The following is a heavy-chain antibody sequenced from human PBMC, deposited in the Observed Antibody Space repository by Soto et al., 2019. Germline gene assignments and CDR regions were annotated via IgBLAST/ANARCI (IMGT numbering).Heavy chain of an antibody. CDR3: AADLYYYDSSGHGALGY. CDR1: GFTFTSSA. Sequence: SVKVSCKASGFTFTSSAVQWVRQARGQRLEWIGWIVVGSGNTNYAQKFQERVTITRDMSTSTAYMELSSLRSEDTAVYYCAADLYYYDSSGHGALGYWGQGTLVTVSS. D-gene: IGHD3-22*01. V-gene: IGHV1-58*01. J-gene: IGHJ4*02. CDR2: IVVGSGNT.